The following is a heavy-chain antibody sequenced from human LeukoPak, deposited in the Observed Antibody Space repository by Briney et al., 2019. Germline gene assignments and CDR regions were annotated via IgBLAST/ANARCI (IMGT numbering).Heavy chain of an antibody. J-gene: IGHJ5*02. CDR3: ATRPDIAATGPGWFDP. CDR2: INHSGST. V-gene: IGHV4-34*01. Sequence: SETLSLTCAVYGGSFSGYYWSWIRQPPGKGLEWIGEINHSGSTNYNSSLKSRVAISVDTSKNQFSLKVTSVTAADTAVYYCATRPDIAATGPGWFDPWGQGTPVTVSS. CDR1: GGSFSGYY. D-gene: IGHD6-13*01.